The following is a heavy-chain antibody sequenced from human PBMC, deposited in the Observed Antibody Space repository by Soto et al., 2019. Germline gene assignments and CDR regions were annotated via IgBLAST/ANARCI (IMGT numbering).Heavy chain of an antibody. CDR3: ARNTRGVEANYYYGMDV. Sequence: ASVKVSCKASGYTLTSYGISWVRQAPGQGLEWMGWISAYNGNTNYAQKLQGRVTMNTDTSTSTAYMELRSLRSDDTAVYYCARNTRGVEANYYYGMDVWGQGTTVTVSS. J-gene: IGHJ6*02. D-gene: IGHD2-15*01. V-gene: IGHV1-18*01. CDR2: ISAYNGNT. CDR1: GYTLTSYG.